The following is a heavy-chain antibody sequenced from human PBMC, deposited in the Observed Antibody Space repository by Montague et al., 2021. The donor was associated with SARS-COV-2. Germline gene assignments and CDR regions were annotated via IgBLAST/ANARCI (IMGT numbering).Heavy chain of an antibody. CDR2: INHSRST. V-gene: IGHV4-34*01. J-gene: IGHJ6*03. D-gene: IGHD2-2*01. CDR1: GGSFSGYY. Sequence: SETLSLTCAVYGGSFSGYYWSWTRQPPGKGLELIGEINHSRSTKYNPSLKSRVTISVDTSKNQFSLKLSSVTAADTAVYYCARGLQRVVPGVLGVGPYYYYSYMDVWGKGTTVTVSS. CDR3: ARGLQRVVPGVLGVGPYYYYSYMDV.